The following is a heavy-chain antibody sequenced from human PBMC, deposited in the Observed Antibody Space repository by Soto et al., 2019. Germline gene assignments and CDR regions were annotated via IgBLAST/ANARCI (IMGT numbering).Heavy chain of an antibody. Sequence: QVQLVESGGGVVQPGRSLRLSCAASGFTFSSYAMHWVRQAPGKGLEWVAVISYDGSNKYYADSVKGRFTISRDNSKNTLYLQMNSLRAEDTAVYYCARDGSVEMATRAVYYWGQGTLVTVSS. CDR1: GFTFSSYA. D-gene: IGHD1-26*01. J-gene: IGHJ4*02. CDR2: ISYDGSNK. V-gene: IGHV3-30-3*01. CDR3: ARDGSVEMATRAVYY.